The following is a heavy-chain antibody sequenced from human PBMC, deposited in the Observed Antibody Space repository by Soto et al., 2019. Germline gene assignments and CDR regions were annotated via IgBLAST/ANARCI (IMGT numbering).Heavy chain of an antibody. V-gene: IGHV4-31*02. J-gene: IGHJ3*02. CDR1: LY. Sequence: LYWTWIRQRPGRGLEWIGYIYYSGSTYYSPSLKSRLSISLDTSKNQFSLRLSSVTAADTAMYYCARARLRAVYAFDIWGQGTMVTVSS. CDR3: ARARLRAVYAFDI. CDR2: IYYSGST. D-gene: IGHD5-12*01.